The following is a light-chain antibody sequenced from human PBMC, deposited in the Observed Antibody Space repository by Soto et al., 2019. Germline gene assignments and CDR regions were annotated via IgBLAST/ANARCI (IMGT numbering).Light chain of an antibody. Sequence: QSVLTQPASVSESPGQSITISCAGTSSDIGGYNYVSWYQQHPDKALKLMIYGVTNRPSGVSDRFSGSKSGNTASLTISGLQAEDEADYYCTSYTSSSTYVFGTGTKLTVL. CDR2: GVT. CDR3: TSYTSSSTYV. CDR1: SSDIGGYNY. J-gene: IGLJ1*01. V-gene: IGLV2-14*01.